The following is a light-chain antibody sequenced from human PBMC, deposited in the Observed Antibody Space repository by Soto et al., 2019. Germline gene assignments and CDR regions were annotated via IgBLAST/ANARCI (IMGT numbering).Light chain of an antibody. CDR3: QQRNTWPFT. J-gene: IGKJ4*01. CDR1: QRISSH. Sequence: EIVLTQSPVTLSLSTGERATLSCRASQRISSHLAWYQQKPGRAPRLLIYDASNRATGIPAKFSGSGSETDFTLTISSLEPEYFAVYYCQQRNTWPFTFGEGTKVEIK. CDR2: DAS. V-gene: IGKV3-11*01.